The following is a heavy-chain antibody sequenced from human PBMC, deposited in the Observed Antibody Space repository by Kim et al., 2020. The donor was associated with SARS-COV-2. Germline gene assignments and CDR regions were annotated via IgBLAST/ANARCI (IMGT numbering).Heavy chain of an antibody. J-gene: IGHJ1*01. V-gene: IGHV4-39*01. Sequence: LKSRVTISVDTSKNQFSLKLSSVTAADTAVYYCARHPVLYSSGWYVYFQHWGQGTLVTVSS. CDR3: ARHPVLYSSGWYVYFQH. D-gene: IGHD6-19*01.